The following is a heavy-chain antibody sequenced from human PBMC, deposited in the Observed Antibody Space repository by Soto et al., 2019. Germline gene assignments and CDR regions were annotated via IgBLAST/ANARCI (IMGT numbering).Heavy chain of an antibody. V-gene: IGHV3-23*01. Sequence: GGSLRLSCAASGFTFSSYAMSWVRQAPGKGLEWVSAISGSGASTYYADSVKGRFTISRDNSQNKLYLQMNSLRAEDTAVYYCAKRNWNYVYWGQGTLVTVSS. D-gene: IGHD1-7*01. CDR1: GFTFSSYA. J-gene: IGHJ4*02. CDR2: ISGSGAST. CDR3: AKRNWNYVY.